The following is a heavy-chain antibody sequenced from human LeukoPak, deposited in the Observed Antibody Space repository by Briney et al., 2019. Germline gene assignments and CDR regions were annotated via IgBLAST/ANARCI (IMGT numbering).Heavy chain of an antibody. CDR1: GGTFSSYA. J-gene: IGHJ5*02. V-gene: IGHV1-8*02. D-gene: IGHD5-12*01. Sequence: ASVKVSCKASGGTFSSYAISWVRQAPGQGLEWMGWMNPNSGNTGYAQKFQGRVTMTRNTSISTAYMELSSLRSEDTAVYYCARAATYYNWFDPWGQGTLVTVSS. CDR2: MNPNSGNT. CDR3: ARAATYYNWFDP.